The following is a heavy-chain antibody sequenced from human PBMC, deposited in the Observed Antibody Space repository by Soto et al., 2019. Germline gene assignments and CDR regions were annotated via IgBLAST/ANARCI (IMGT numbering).Heavy chain of an antibody. CDR2: IYYTGST. D-gene: IGHD3-3*01. CDR1: GGSISSGDYF. CDR3: ARDDGYYRLYDY. V-gene: IGHV4-30-4*01. Sequence: SETLSLTCTVSGGSISSGDYFWSWVRQPPGKGLEWIGYIYYTGSTSYNPSLKSRITMSVDTSKNQFSLKVSSVTAADTAVYFCARDDGYYRLYDYGGQGTLVTVS. J-gene: IGHJ4*02.